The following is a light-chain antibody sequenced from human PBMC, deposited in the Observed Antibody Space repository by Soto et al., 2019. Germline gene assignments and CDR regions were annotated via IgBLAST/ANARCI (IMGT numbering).Light chain of an antibody. V-gene: IGLV2-14*01. CDR2: EVS. J-gene: IGLJ2*01. Sequence: QSALTQPASVSGSPGQSVTISCTGSSSDVGGYNYVSWYQQHPGKAPKLMIYEVSNRPSGVAHRFSGSKSGNTASLTISGLQDEDDADYYCSSATRNTLVVFGGGTKLTVL. CDR1: SSDVGGYNY. CDR3: SSATRNTLVV.